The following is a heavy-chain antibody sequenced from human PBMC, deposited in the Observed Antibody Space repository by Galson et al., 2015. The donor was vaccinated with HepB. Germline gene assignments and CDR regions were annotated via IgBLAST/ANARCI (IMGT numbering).Heavy chain of an antibody. Sequence: SLRLSCAASRFTFSSYAMSWVRQAAGKGLEWVSTISGSGGNIYYADSVKGRFTISRDNSKNTLYLQMNSLRAEDTALYYCAKVNGYYYDGSGYPNWFDPWGQGTLVTVSS. CDR3: AKVNGYYYDGSGYPNWFDP. D-gene: IGHD3-22*01. CDR1: RFTFSSYA. V-gene: IGHV3-23*01. CDR2: ISGSGGNI. J-gene: IGHJ5*02.